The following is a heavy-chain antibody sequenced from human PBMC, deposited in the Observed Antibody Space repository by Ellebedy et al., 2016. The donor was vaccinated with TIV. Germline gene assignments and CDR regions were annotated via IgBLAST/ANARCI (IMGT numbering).Heavy chain of an antibody. V-gene: IGHV3-30-3*01. CDR3: ARGGVVDYEVDY. J-gene: IGHJ4*02. D-gene: IGHD4-17*01. Sequence: GGSLRLSXPASGFTFSSYAMHWVRQAPGKGLEWVAVISYDGSNKYYADSVKGRFTISRDNSKNTLYLQMNSLRAEDTAVYYCARGGVVDYEVDYWGQGTLVTVSS. CDR1: GFTFSSYA. CDR2: ISYDGSNK.